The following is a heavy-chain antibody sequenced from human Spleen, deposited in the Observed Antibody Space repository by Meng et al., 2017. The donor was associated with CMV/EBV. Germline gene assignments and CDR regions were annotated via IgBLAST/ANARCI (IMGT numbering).Heavy chain of an antibody. Sequence: ASVKVSCKASGYTFTSYGISWVRQAPGQGLEWMGWISAYNGNTNYAQKLQGRVTMTTDTSTSTAYMELRSLRSDGTAVYYCARVTTIFGVVSNDAFDIWGQGTMVTVS. CDR3: ARVTTIFGVVSNDAFDI. CDR1: GYTFTSYG. J-gene: IGHJ3*02. V-gene: IGHV1-18*01. D-gene: IGHD3-3*01. CDR2: ISAYNGNT.